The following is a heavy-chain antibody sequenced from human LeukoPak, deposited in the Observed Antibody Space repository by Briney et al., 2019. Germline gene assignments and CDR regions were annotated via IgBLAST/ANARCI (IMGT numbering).Heavy chain of an antibody. J-gene: IGHJ4*02. V-gene: IGHV1-18*01. CDR2: ISAYNGNT. CDR3: ARCSSTSCYPVMAVVEEDY. CDR1: GYTFTSYG. D-gene: IGHD2-2*01. Sequence: GASVKVSCKASGYTFTSYGISWVRQAPGQGLEWMGWISAYNGNTNYAQKLQGRVTMTTDTSTSTAYMELRSLRSDDTAVYYCARCSSTSCYPVMAVVEEDYWGQGTLVTVSS.